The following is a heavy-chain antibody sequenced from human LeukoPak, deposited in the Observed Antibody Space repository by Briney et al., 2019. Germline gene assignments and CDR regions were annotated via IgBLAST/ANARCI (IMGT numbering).Heavy chain of an antibody. CDR3: ARDNLMYCSGGSCYRDAFDI. Sequence: KPGASVKVSCKASGYTFTSYGISWVRQAPGQGLEWMGWISAYNGNTNYAQKLQGRLTMTTDTSTSTAYMELRSLRSDDTAVYYCARDNLMYCSGGSCYRDAFDIWGQGTMVTVSS. J-gene: IGHJ3*02. D-gene: IGHD2-15*01. V-gene: IGHV1-18*01. CDR1: GYTFTSYG. CDR2: ISAYNGNT.